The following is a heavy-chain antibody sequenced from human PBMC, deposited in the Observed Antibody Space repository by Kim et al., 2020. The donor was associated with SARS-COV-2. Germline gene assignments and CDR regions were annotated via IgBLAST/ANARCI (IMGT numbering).Heavy chain of an antibody. CDR2: INPNSGGT. Sequence: ASVKVSCKASGYTFTGYYMHWVRQAPGQGLEWMGRINPNSGGTNYAQKFQGRVTMTRDTSISTAYMELSRLRSDDTAVYYCARVRETRSDSWSGYWSDISYDGMDVWGQGTTVTVSS. J-gene: IGHJ6*02. CDR3: ARVRETRSDSWSGYWSDISYDGMDV. CDR1: GYTFTGYY. V-gene: IGHV1-2*06. D-gene: IGHD3-3*01.